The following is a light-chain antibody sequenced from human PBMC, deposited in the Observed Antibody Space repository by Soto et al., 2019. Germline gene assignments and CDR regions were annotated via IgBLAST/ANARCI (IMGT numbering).Light chain of an antibody. V-gene: IGLV1-44*01. Sequence: QSVLTQPPSVSATPGQGVILSCSGGDSNIGSTAVNWYQQLPGTAPRLLIYSSNQRPSGVPDRISGSKSGTSASLAISVLQSEDEADYYCAAWDDDLHVWLFGGGTMLTVL. J-gene: IGLJ3*02. CDR3: AAWDDDLHVWL. CDR2: SSN. CDR1: DSNIGSTA.